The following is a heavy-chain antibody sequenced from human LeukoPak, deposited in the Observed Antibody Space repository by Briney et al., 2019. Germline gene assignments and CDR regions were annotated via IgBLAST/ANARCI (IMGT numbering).Heavy chain of an antibody. V-gene: IGHV1-2*02. CDR2: INPNNGGT. CDR1: GYTFTDYY. J-gene: IGHJ4*02. D-gene: IGHD1-20*01. Sequence: GASVKVSCKASGYTFTDYYMHWVRQAPGQGLEWVGWINPNNGGTNYAQKFQGRVTLTRDTSISTAYMELSTLRSDDTAVYYCAKAPPGNWHYVDYWGQGTLVTVSS. CDR3: AKAPPGNWHYVDY.